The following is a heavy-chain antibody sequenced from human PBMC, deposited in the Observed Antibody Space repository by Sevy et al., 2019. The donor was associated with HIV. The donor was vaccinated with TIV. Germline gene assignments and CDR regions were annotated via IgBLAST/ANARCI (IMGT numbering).Heavy chain of an antibody. Sequence: GGSLRLSFAASGFTFSANWMNWVRQAPGKGLEWVANIKGDGSDKHYFDSVEGRFTISRDNAKNLLYLQMNSLRVEDTAVYYCAHETFGRFESWGQGTLVTVSS. D-gene: IGHD3-16*01. CDR1: GFTFSANW. CDR2: IKGDGSDK. J-gene: IGHJ4*02. CDR3: AHETFGRFES. V-gene: IGHV3-7*01.